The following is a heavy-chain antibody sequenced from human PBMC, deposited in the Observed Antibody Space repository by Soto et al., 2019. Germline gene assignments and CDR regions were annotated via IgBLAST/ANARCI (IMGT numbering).Heavy chain of an antibody. Sequence: GGSLRLSCSVFGFTFSNSYMHWVRQTPEKGLQYVSSISENGDITYYPDSVKVRFTISRDNSKSTVYLQMSSLRIEDTGVYYCVKDRFVDYWGKGVMVTGS. CDR1: GFTFSNSY. CDR3: VKDRFVDY. D-gene: IGHD3-3*01. J-gene: IGHJ4*02. V-gene: IGHV3-64D*06. CDR2: ISENGDIT.